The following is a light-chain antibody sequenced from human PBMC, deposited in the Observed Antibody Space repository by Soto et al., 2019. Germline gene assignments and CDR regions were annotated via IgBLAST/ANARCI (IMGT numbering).Light chain of an antibody. CDR2: SNN. CDR3: AAWDDSLNGFYV. V-gene: IGLV1-44*01. CDR1: SSNIGSNT. Sequence: VLTQPPSASGTPGQRVTISCSGSSSNIGSNTVNWYQQLPGTAPKLLIYSNNQRPSGVPDRFSGSKSGTSASLAISGLQSEDEADYYCAAWDDSLNGFYVFGTGTQLTVL. J-gene: IGLJ1*01.